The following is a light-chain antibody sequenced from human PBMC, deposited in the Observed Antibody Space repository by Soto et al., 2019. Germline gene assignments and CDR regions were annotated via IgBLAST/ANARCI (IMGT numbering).Light chain of an antibody. CDR1: QSVSSSY. CDR3: QQYGSSRWT. V-gene: IGKV3-20*01. J-gene: IGKJ1*01. CDR2: GAS. Sequence: EIVLTQSPGTLSLSPGERATLSCRASQSVSSSYLAWYQQKPGQAPRLPIYGASTRATGIPDRFSGSGSGTDFTLTISTLEPEDFAVYYCQQYGSSRWTFGQGTKVEFK.